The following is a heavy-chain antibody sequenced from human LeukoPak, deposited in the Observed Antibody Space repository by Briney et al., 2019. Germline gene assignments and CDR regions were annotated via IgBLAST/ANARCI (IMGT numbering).Heavy chain of an antibody. V-gene: IGHV4-34*01. Sequence: SETLSLTCAVYGGSFSGYYWSWIRQPPGKGLEWIGEINHRRSTNYNPSLKSRVTMSVDTSKNQFSLNLSSVTAADTAVYYCARGGGNYYYGMDVWGQGTTVTVSS. J-gene: IGHJ6*02. CDR2: INHRRST. CDR1: GGSFSGYY. CDR3: ARGGGNYYYGMDV.